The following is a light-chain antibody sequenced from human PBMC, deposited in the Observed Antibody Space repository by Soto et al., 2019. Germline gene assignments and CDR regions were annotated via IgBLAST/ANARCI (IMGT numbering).Light chain of an antibody. V-gene: IGKV1-39*01. CDR1: QPFSSY. CDR3: QQTYSRPVT. Sequence: IEMTHSPSALSASVGDKVTITCRASQPFSSYLNWYQHKPGEAPRLLIYFISRLQSGAPSRFSGSGSGKDFTLTIDSPQPEDTATYYCQQTYSRPVTFGQGTRLEIK. CDR2: FIS. J-gene: IGKJ5*01.